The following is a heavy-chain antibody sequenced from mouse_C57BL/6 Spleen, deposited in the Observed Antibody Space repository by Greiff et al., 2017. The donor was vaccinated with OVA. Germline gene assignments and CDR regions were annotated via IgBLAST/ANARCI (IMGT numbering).Heavy chain of an antibody. V-gene: IGHV3-6*01. D-gene: IGHD2-1*01. CDR3: ARDRSYYGNYNDDY. Sequence: EVQLQESGPGLVKPSQSLSLTCSVTGYSITSGYYWNWIRQFPGNKLEWMGYISYDGSNNYNPSLKNRISITRDTSKNQFFLKLNSVTTEDTATYYCARDRSYYGNYNDDYWGQGTTLTVSS. CDR2: ISYDGSN. CDR1: GYSITSGYY. J-gene: IGHJ2*01.